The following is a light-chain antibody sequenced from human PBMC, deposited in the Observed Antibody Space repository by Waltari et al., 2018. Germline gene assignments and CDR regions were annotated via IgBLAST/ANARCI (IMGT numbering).Light chain of an antibody. CDR3: QQTFSIPRSS. Sequence: DIQMTQSPSSLSASVGDRVTITCRATQSINNYLNWYQHKPGRAPKPLIYAASSLQSGVPSRFTGSGSGTHFTLTITSLQPEDFATYYCQQTFSIPRSSFGQGTKLEIK. CDR1: QSINNY. V-gene: IGKV1-39*01. CDR2: AAS. J-gene: IGKJ2*01.